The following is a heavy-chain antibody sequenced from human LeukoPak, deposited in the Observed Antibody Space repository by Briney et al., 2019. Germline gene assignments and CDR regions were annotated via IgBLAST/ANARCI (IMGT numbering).Heavy chain of an antibody. J-gene: IGHJ4*02. D-gene: IGHD2-15*01. V-gene: IGHV1-69*13. CDR3: ARRRYYCSGGSCYEDY. CDR2: IIPIFGTA. Sequence: GASVKVSCKVSGYTLTELSMHWVRQAPGQGLEWMGGIIPIFGTANYAQKFQGRATITADESTSTAYMELSSLRSEDTAVYYCARRRYYCSGGSCYEDYWGQGTLVTVSS. CDR1: GYTLTELS.